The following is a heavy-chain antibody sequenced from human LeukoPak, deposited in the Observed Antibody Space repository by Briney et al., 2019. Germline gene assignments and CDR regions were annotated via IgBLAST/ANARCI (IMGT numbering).Heavy chain of an antibody. CDR2: IIPIFGTA. J-gene: IGHJ4*02. D-gene: IGHD5-18*01. V-gene: IGHV1-69*05. CDR3: ALDTAMVTFDY. Sequence: SVKVSCKASGGTFSSYAISWVRQAPGQGLEWMGGIIPIFGTANYAQKFQGRVTITTDESTSTAYMELSSLRSEVTAVYYCALDTAMVTFDYWGQGTLVTVSS. CDR1: GGTFSSYA.